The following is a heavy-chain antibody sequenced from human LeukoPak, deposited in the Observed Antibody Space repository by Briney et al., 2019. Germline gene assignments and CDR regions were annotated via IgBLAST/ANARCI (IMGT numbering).Heavy chain of an antibody. J-gene: IGHJ4*02. Sequence: PGRSLRLSCATSGFTFSSYGMHWVRQAPGKGLEWVAVISYDDGSNKYYADSVKGRFTTSRDNSKNTLYLQMNSLRPEDTAVYYCAKGSTFFDSWGQGTLVTVSS. CDR3: AKGSTFFDS. CDR2: ISYDDGSNK. CDR1: GFTFSSYG. V-gene: IGHV3-30*18. D-gene: IGHD2/OR15-2a*01.